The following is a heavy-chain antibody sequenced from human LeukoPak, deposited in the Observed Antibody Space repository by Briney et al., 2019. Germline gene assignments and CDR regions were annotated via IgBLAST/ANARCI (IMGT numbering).Heavy chain of an antibody. CDR2: VSGSGVHA. CDR1: GFTFSAYG. D-gene: IGHD1-20*01. CDR3: AKDESQPVIGNFSY. Sequence: PGGSLRLSCAASGFTFSAYGMSWVRQAPGKGLEWVSGVSGSGVHAFYADSVKGRFTISRDNYRNTLSLQLNSLRAEDTAVYYCAKDESQPVIGNFSYWGQGTLVIVSS. J-gene: IGHJ4*02. V-gene: IGHV3-23*01.